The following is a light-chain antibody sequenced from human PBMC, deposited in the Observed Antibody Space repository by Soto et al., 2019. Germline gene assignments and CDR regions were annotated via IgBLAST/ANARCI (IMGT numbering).Light chain of an antibody. Sequence: EIVLTQSPGTLSLSPGERATLSCRASQTVSTNFLAWYQQKPGQAPSLLIYGASSRATGIPDRFSGSGSGPDFTLTISRLEPEDFAVYYCQQYGSSPVTFGQGTKVEIK. CDR2: GAS. V-gene: IGKV3-20*01. CDR3: QQYGSSPVT. CDR1: QTVSTNF. J-gene: IGKJ1*01.